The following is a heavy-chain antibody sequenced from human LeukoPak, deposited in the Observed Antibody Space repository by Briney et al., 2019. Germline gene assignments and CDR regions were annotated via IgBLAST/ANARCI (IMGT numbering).Heavy chain of an antibody. CDR3: ARAEDPTRAFDI. Sequence: PSQTLSLTCTVSGGSISSGGYYWSWIRQHPGKGLEWIGYIYYSGSTHYNPSLKIRVTISVDTSKNQLSLKLSSVTAADTAVYYCARAEDPTRAFDIWGQGTMVTVSS. CDR2: IYYSGST. CDR1: GGSISSGGYY. J-gene: IGHJ3*02. V-gene: IGHV4-31*03.